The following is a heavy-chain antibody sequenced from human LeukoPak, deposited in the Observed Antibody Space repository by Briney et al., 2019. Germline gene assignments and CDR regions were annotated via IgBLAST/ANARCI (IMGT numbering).Heavy chain of an antibody. CDR1: GYTFTNYA. J-gene: IGHJ4*02. CDR3: ARVVYYDSSGYPDS. Sequence: GASVKVSCKASGYTFTNYAMNWVRQAPGQGLEWRGWINTNTGNPTYAQGFTGRFVFSLDTSVSTAYLQISSLKAEDTAVYYCARVVYYDSSGYPDSWGQGTLVTVSS. D-gene: IGHD3-22*01. CDR2: INTNTGNP. V-gene: IGHV7-4-1*02.